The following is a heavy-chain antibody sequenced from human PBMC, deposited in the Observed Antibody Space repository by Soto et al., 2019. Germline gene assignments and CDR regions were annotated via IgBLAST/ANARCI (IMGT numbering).Heavy chain of an antibody. V-gene: IGHV3-30*18. CDR1: GFTFSSFA. D-gene: IGHD2-15*01. Sequence: QVQLVESGGGVVQPGGSLRLSYAASGFTFSSFALHWLRQAPGKGLEWVAVISSDGRNKYYADSVKGRFTISRDASKNTLYLHMYSLRAEDTAVYYCANDGGPLVVVVAALSYWGQGTLVTVSS. CDR2: ISSDGRNK. CDR3: ANDGGPLVVVVAALSY. J-gene: IGHJ4*02.